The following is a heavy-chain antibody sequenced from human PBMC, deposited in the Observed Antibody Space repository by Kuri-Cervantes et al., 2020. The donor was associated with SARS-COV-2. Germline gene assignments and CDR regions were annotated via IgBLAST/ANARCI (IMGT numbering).Heavy chain of an antibody. J-gene: IGHJ4*02. Sequence: ESLKISCAVYGGFFSTYSWSWVRQPPGKGLEWIGEINHSGSTNYNPSLTSRVSISVDTSKNQFSLKLNSVTAADTAVYYCARGAGSITMIVVVITGASYYFDYWGQGSLVTVSS. CDR3: ARGAGSITMIVVVITGASYYFDY. D-gene: IGHD3-22*01. V-gene: IGHV4-34*01. CDR2: INHSGST. CDR1: GGFFSTYS.